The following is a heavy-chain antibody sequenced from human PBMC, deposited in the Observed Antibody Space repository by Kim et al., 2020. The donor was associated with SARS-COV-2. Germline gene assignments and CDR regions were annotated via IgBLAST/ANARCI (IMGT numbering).Heavy chain of an antibody. CDR3: ARDGWGYCSGDSCSYYFDY. J-gene: IGHJ4*02. D-gene: IGHD2-15*01. V-gene: IGHV3-21*01. Sequence: GGSLRLSCAASGFTFSSYSMNWVRQAPGKGLEWVSSISSSSSYIYYADSVKGRFTISRDNAKNSLYLQMNSLRAEDTAVYYCARDGWGYCSGDSCSYYFDYWGQGTLVTVSS. CDR1: GFTFSSYS. CDR2: ISSSSSYI.